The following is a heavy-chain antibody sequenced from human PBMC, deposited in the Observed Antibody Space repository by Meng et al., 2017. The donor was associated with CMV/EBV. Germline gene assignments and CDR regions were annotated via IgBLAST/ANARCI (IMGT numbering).Heavy chain of an antibody. J-gene: IGHJ4*02. CDR1: GYTFSSYS. CDR3: AREGYCSGGSCNSDY. Sequence: GESLKISCAASGYTFSSYSMNWVRQAPGKGLEWVSSISSSSSYIYYADSVKGRITISRDNAKNSLYLQMNSLRAEDTAVYYCAREGYCSGGSCNSDYWGQGTLVTVSS. CDR2: ISSSSSYI. D-gene: IGHD2-15*01. V-gene: IGHV3-21*01.